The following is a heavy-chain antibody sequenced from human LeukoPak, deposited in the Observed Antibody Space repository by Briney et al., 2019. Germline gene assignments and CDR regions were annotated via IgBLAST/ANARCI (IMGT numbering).Heavy chain of an antibody. V-gene: IGHV4-59*08. D-gene: IGHD6-19*01. CDR2: IYYSGST. CDR3: ARKGSSGWIFDY. Sequence: PSETLSLTCTVSGGSISSYYWSWIRQPPGKGLEWIGYIYYSGSTYYNPSLKTRVTISVDTSKNQFSLKLSSVTAADTAVYYCARKGSSGWIFDYWGQGTLVTVSS. CDR1: GGSISSYY. J-gene: IGHJ4*02.